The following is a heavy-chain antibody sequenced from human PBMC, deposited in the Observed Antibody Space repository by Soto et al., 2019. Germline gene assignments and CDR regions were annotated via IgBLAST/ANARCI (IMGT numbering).Heavy chain of an antibody. CDR1: GGSISSSSYY. CDR2: IYYTGST. D-gene: IGHD3-16*01. J-gene: IGHJ4*02. V-gene: IGHV4-39*01. Sequence: NPSETLSLTCTVSGGSISSSSYYWGWIRQPPGKGLEWIGSIYYTGSTYYTPSLKSRVTISVDTSKNQFSLKLSSVTAADTAVYYCARLRHDYVAWGQGTLVTVSS. CDR3: ARLRHDYVA.